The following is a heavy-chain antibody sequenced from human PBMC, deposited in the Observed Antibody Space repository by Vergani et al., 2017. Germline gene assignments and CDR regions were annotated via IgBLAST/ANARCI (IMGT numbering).Heavy chain of an antibody. V-gene: IGHV1-46*01. D-gene: IGHD3-16*02. CDR2: INPSGGST. J-gene: IGHJ5*02. Sequence: QVQLVQSGAEVKKPGASVKVSCKASGYTFTSYYMHWVRQAPGQGLEWMGIINPSGGSTSYAQKFQGRVTMTRDTSTSTVYMELSSLRSEDTAVYYCARAHDYVWGSYQDNNWFDPWGQGTLVTVSS. CDR3: ARAHDYVWGSYQDNNWFDP. CDR1: GYTFTSYY.